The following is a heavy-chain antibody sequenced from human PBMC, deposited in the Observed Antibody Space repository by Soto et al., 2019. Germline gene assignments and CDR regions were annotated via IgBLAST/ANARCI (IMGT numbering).Heavy chain of an antibody. Sequence: GGSLRLSCAASGFTFSSYEMNWVRQAPGQGLEWVSYISSSGSTIYYADSVKGRFTISRGNAKNSLYLQMNSLRAEDTAVYYCAGDQRSSSSFYYYYYCMDVWGQGTTVTVSS. CDR1: GFTFSSYE. CDR2: ISSSGSTI. CDR3: AGDQRSSSSFYYYYYCMDV. J-gene: IGHJ6*02. D-gene: IGHD6-6*01. V-gene: IGHV3-48*03.